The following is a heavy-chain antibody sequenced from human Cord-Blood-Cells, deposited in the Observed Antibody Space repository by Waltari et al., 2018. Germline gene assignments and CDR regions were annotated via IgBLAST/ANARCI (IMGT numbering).Heavy chain of an antibody. Sequence: QVQLQESGPGLVKPSETLSLTCTVSGGSISSYYWSWIRQPAGKGLEWIGRIYTSGSTNYAPPLKSRVTMSVATSTHQFSLKLSSVTAADTAVYYCARSGYSSGCFDAFDIWGHGPMVTVSS. V-gene: IGHV4-4*07. J-gene: IGHJ3*02. CDR3: ARSGYSSGCFDAFDI. CDR2: IYTSGST. CDR1: GGSISSYY. D-gene: IGHD6-19*01.